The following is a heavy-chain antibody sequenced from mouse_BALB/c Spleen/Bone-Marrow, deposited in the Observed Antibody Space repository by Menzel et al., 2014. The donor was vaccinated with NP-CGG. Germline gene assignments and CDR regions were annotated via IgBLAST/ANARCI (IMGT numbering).Heavy chain of an antibody. CDR1: GFNIXDTY. J-gene: IGHJ3*01. V-gene: IGHV14-3*02. D-gene: IGHD2-1*01. Sequence: VQLQQSGAELVKPGASVKLSCTASGFNIXDTYMHWVKQRPEQGLGWIGRIDPANGNTKYDPKFQGKATITADTSSNTAYLQLSSLTSEDTAVYYCARNGNYGAWFAYWGQGTLVTVSA. CDR2: IDPANGNT. CDR3: ARNGNYGAWFAY.